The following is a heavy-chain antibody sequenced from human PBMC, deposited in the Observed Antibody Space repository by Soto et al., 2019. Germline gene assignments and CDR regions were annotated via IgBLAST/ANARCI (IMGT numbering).Heavy chain of an antibody. D-gene: IGHD3-9*01. CDR3: AKPLSISESFCSNFDP. Sequence: PGGSLRLSCAASGFTFSDAWMTWVRQAPGKGLEWVSIISGSGSGTYYADSVKGRFTISRDNSRNTLSLQMNSLRADDRAVFYCAKPLSISESFCSNFDPGGQGPRAPVPS. CDR2: ISGSGSGT. CDR1: GFTFSDAW. V-gene: IGHV3-23*01. J-gene: IGHJ6*01.